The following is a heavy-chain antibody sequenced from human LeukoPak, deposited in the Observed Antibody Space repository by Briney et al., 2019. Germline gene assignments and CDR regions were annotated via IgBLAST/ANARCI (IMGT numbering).Heavy chain of an antibody. CDR2: IIPIFGTA. Sequence: VASVKVSCKASGGTFSSYAISWVRQAPGQGLEWMGGIIPIFGTANYAQKFQGRVTITADESTSTAYMELSSLRSEDTAVYYCAVIVVVPAATSTNWFDPWGQGTLVIVSS. CDR1: GGTFSSYA. D-gene: IGHD2-2*01. V-gene: IGHV1-69*01. J-gene: IGHJ5*02. CDR3: AVIVVVPAATSTNWFDP.